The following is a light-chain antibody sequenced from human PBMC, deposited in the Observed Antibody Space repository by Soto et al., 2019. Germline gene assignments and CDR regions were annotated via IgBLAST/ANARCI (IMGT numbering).Light chain of an antibody. Sequence: EIVMTQSPATLSVSPGERATLSCRASQSVSSNLAWYQQKPGQAPRLLIYGASTRATGIPARFSGSGSGTEFPLTISRLQSEDFAVYYCQQYNNWPPNTFGQGTKLEIK. J-gene: IGKJ2*01. CDR3: QQYNNWPPNT. CDR2: GAS. V-gene: IGKV3-15*01. CDR1: QSVSSN.